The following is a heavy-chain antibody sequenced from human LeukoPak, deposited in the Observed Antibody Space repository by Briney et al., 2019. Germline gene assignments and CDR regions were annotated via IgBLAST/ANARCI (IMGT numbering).Heavy chain of an antibody. CDR2: IWYDGSNK. V-gene: IGHV3-33*01. J-gene: IGHJ4*02. Sequence: GALRLSCAASGFTFSSYGMHWVRQAPGKGLEWVAVIWYDGSNKYYADSVKGRFTISRDNSKNTLYLQMNSLRAEDTAVYYCALGGRLIGLDYWGEGTLVTVSS. CDR1: GFTFSSYG. CDR3: ALGGRLIGLDY.